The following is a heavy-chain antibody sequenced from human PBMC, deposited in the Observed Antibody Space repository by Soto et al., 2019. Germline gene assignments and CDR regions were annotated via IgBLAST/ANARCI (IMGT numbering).Heavy chain of an antibody. CDR3: TTELSHYVWGSYRYPSNFGY. J-gene: IGHJ4*02. CDR2: IHKSATT. D-gene: IGHD3-16*02. Sequence: NPSETLSLTCSVSGDSISSVDYFWAWIRQPPGQALEYIGYIHKSATTYYNPSFESRVAISLDTSKSQFSLNVTSVTAADTAVYYSTTELSHYVWGSYRYPSNFGYWGQGTLVTVSS. V-gene: IGHV4-30-4*01. CDR1: GDSISSVDYF.